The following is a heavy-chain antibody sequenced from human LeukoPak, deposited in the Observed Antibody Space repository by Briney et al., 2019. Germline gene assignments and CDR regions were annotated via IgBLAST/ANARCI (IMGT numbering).Heavy chain of an antibody. CDR3: ARDLRYFDWLGAFDI. J-gene: IGHJ3*02. CDR2: IYYSGST. CDR1: GGSISSHY. Sequence: SETLSLTCTVSGGSISSHYWSWIRQPPGKGLEWIGYIYYSGSTNYNPSLKSRVTISVDTSKNQFFLKLSSVTAADTAVYYCARDLRYFDWLGAFDIWGQGTMVTVSS. V-gene: IGHV4-59*11. D-gene: IGHD3-9*01.